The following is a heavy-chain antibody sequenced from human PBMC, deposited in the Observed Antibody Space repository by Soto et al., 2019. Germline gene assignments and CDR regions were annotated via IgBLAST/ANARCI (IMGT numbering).Heavy chain of an antibody. D-gene: IGHD6-6*01. J-gene: IGHJ5*02. V-gene: IGHV4-30-4*01. CDR3: AKSLSASSGWFDP. CDR2: IYKSGRT. Sequence: QVHLQESGPGLLKPSQTPSLTCTVSGDSIGSGDFYWTWIRQSPGKGLEYIGYIYKSGRTYYNPSLKSRPIISLDTSKNQFFLSLNSVTAADTAIYYCAKSLSASSGWFDPWGQGTLVTVSS. CDR1: GDSIGSGDFY.